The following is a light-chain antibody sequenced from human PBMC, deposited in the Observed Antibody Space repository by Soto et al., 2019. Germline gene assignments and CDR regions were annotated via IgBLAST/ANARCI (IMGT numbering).Light chain of an antibody. Sequence: EVLWSQCPANLSLNPGKRASLSCRASQSVSSSYLSWYQQIPGQAPRLLLNDASSRATGIPDRFSGSGSGTDFTLTISRLEPEDFALSHFKPYGSTPPTFGLGTKVDIK. CDR2: DAS. CDR1: QSVSSSY. CDR3: KPYGSTPPT. J-gene: IGKJ1*01. V-gene: IGKV3-20*01.